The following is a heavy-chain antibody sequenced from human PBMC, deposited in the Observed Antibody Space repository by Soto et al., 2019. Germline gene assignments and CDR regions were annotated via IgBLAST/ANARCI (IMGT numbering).Heavy chain of an antibody. Sequence: QSQTLSLTCAISGDSVSSNSAAWNWIRQSPSRGLEWLGRTYYRSKWYNDYAVSVKSRITINPDTSKNQFSLQLNSVTPEDTAVYYCARGQLLLNPTYYYYYYMDVWGKGTTVTVSS. D-gene: IGHD2-15*01. J-gene: IGHJ6*03. CDR2: TYYRSKWYN. V-gene: IGHV6-1*01. CDR1: GDSVSSNSAA. CDR3: ARGQLLLNPTYYYYYYMDV.